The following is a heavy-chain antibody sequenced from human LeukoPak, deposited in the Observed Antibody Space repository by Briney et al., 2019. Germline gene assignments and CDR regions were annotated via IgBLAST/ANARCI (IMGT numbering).Heavy chain of an antibody. Sequence: SETLSLTCTVSGGSISSGGYYWSWIRQPAGKGLEWIGRIYTSGSTNYNPSLKSRVTMSVDTSKNQFSLKLSSVTAADTAVYYCARESTYYYDSSGYYHFDYWGQGTLVTVSS. J-gene: IGHJ4*02. CDR3: ARESTYYYDSSGYYHFDY. V-gene: IGHV4-61*02. CDR2: IYTSGST. D-gene: IGHD3-22*01. CDR1: GGSISSGGYY.